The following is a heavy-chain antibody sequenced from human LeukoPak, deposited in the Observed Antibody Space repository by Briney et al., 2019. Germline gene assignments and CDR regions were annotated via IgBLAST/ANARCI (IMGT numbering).Heavy chain of an antibody. V-gene: IGHV3-23*01. Sequence: GSLRLSFSASGFTFSSYAMSWVRPAPGKGLEWVSAISGSGGSTYYADSVKGRFTISRDNSKNTLYLQMNSLRAEDTAVYYCAKDRWRTPDAFDIWGQGTMVTVSS. CDR1: GFTFSSYA. D-gene: IGHD4-23*01. CDR3: AKDRWRTPDAFDI. CDR2: ISGSGGST. J-gene: IGHJ3*02.